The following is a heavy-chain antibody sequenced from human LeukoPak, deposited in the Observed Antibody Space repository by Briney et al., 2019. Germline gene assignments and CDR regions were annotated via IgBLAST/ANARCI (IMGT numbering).Heavy chain of an antibody. CDR1: GYTFTSYY. CDR3: ATLRQYYDFWSGYSFFDY. Sequence: ASVKVSCKASGYTFTSYYMHWVQQAPGKGLEWMGRVDPEDGETIYAEKFQGRVTITADKSTDTAYMELSSLRSEDTAVYYCATLRQYYDFWSGYSFFDYWGQGTLVTVSS. CDR2: VDPEDGET. V-gene: IGHV1-69-2*01. D-gene: IGHD3-3*01. J-gene: IGHJ4*02.